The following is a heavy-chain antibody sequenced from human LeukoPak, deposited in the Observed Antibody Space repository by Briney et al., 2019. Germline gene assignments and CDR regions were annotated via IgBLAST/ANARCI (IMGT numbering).Heavy chain of an antibody. Sequence: KPSETLSLTCAVYGGSFSGHYWSWIRQPPGKGLEWIGEINHSGSTDYNPSLKSRVTISVDTSKNQFSLKVGSVTAADTAVYYCARVIEGNYDSSAQYRGYFDYWGQGTLVTVSS. J-gene: IGHJ4*02. CDR2: INHSGST. CDR3: ARVIEGNYDSSAQYRGYFDY. V-gene: IGHV4-34*01. CDR1: GGSFSGHY. D-gene: IGHD3-22*01.